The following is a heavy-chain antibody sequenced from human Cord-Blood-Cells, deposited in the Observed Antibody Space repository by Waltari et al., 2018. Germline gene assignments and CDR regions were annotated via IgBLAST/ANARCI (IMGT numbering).Heavy chain of an antibody. D-gene: IGHD1-26*01. Sequence: QMQLVQSGPEVKKPGTSVKVSCKASGFTFTSSAVQWVRQARGQRLEWVGCSVLGGGNTNDAQKFQERVTITRDVSTNTAYMGLSSRRSEDTAVYYCAAERGWELLFDIWGQGTMVTVSS. CDR2: SVLGGGNT. CDR3: AAERGWELLFDI. CDR1: GFTFTSSA. J-gene: IGHJ3*02. V-gene: IGHV1-58*01.